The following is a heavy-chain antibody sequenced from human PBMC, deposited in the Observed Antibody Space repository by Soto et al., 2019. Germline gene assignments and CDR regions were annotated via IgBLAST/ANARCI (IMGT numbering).Heavy chain of an antibody. CDR3: TTAFSSSWSEYFQH. Sequence: EVQLVESGGGLVKPGGSLRLSCEASGFTFTDTWMNWVRQAPGKGREWVGRVKSETYGGRTDYAAPVKGRFTISRDDSKNTAYLQMNSLKTEDTALYYCTTAFSSSWSEYFQHWGQGSLVTVSS. CDR2: VKSETYGGRT. J-gene: IGHJ1*01. D-gene: IGHD6-13*01. CDR1: GFTFTDTW. V-gene: IGHV3-15*07.